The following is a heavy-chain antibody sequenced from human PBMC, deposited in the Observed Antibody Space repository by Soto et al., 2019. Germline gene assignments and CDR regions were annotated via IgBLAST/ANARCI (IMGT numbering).Heavy chain of an antibody. J-gene: IGHJ6*02. CDR1: GFTFSSYS. D-gene: IGHD3-3*01. CDR3: ARGDYDFWSGYIYYYGMDG. Sequence: SGGSLRLSCAASGFTFSSYSMNWVRQAPGKGLEWVSYISSSSSTIYYADSVKGRFTISRDNAKNSLYLQMNSLRDDDTAVYYCARGDYDFWSGYIYYYGMDGWGQGTTFTVSS. V-gene: IGHV3-48*02. CDR2: ISSSSSTI.